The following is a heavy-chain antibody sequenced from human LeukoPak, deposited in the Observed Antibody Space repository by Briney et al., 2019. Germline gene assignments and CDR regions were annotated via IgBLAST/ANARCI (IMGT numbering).Heavy chain of an antibody. CDR2: IYYSGST. D-gene: IGHD1-14*01. V-gene: IGHV4-59*01. J-gene: IGHJ4*02. CDR1: GGSISSYY. Sequence: SETLSLTCTVSGGSISSYYWSWIRQPPGKGLEWIGYIYYSGSTNYNPSLKSRVTISVDTSKNQFSLKLSSVTAADTAVYYCARSRMQRPYSSVDYWGQGTLVTVSS. CDR3: ARSRMQRPYSSVDY.